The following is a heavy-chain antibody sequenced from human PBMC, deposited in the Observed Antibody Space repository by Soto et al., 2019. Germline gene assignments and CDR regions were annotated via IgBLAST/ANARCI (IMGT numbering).Heavy chain of an antibody. D-gene: IGHD3-3*01. CDR3: ARVSTIFGVETRGMDV. V-gene: IGHV4-30-4*01. Sequence: SETRSLTCTVSGGSISSGDYYWSWIRQPPGKGLEWIGYIYYSGSTYYNPSLKSRVTISVDTSKNQFSLKLSTVTAADTAVYYCARVSTIFGVETRGMDVWGQGTTVTVSS. CDR1: GGSISSGDYY. CDR2: IYYSGST. J-gene: IGHJ6*02.